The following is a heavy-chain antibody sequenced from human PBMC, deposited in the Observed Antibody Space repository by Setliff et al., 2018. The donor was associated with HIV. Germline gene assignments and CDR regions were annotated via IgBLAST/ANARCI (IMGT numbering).Heavy chain of an antibody. CDR2: INHSGST. J-gene: IGHJ4*02. CDR3: ARQNYNWNTDY. Sequence: SETLSLTCTVSGGSISSYYWSWIRQPPGKGLEWIGEINHSGSTNYNPSLKSRVTISVDTSKNQFSLKLSSVTAADTAVYYCARQNYNWNTDYWGQGTLVTVSS. CDR1: GGSISSYY. V-gene: IGHV4-34*01. D-gene: IGHD1-20*01.